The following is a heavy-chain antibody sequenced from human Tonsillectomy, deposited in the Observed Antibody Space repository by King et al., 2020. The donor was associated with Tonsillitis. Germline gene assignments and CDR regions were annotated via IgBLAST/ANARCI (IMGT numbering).Heavy chain of an antibody. CDR1: GYTFTTYA. D-gene: IGHD2-21*02. J-gene: IGHJ4*02. V-gene: IGHV1-3*01. CDR2: INAGSGDT. CDR3: SGHLWVTGFFHH. Sequence: QLVQTGAEVKKPGASVKVSCKGSGYTFTTYAMHWVRQAPGQSLEWMGWINAGSGDTKYSQNFQDRVTITRDTSASTAYLELSSLRSEDTAVYYCSGHLWVTGFFHHWGQGTLVAVSS.